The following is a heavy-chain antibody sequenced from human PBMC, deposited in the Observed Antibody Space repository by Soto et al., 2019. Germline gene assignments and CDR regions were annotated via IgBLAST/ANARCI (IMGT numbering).Heavy chain of an antibody. Sequence: GGSLRLSCAASGFTFSSYAMHWVRQAPGKGLEYVSAISSNGGSTYYANSVKGRFTISRDNSKNTLYLQMGSLRAEDMAVYYCATGYCSGGSCSWVYYWGQGTLVTVSS. V-gene: IGHV3-64*01. CDR3: ATGYCSGGSCSWVYY. CDR2: ISSNGGST. CDR1: GFTFSSYA. J-gene: IGHJ4*02. D-gene: IGHD2-15*01.